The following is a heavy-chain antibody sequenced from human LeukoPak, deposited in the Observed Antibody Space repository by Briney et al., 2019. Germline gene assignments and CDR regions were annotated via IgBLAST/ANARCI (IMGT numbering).Heavy chain of an antibody. CDR3: ARVSVQQQLVLYYFDY. D-gene: IGHD6-13*01. J-gene: IGHJ4*02. CDR2: IYTSGST. V-gene: IGHV4-4*07. CDR1: GGSISSYY. Sequence: SETLSLTCTVSGGSISSYYWSWIRQPAGKGLEWIGRIYTSGSTNYNPSLKSRVTMSVDTSKNQFSLKLSSVTAADTAVYYCARVSVQQQLVLYYFDYWGQGTLVTVSS.